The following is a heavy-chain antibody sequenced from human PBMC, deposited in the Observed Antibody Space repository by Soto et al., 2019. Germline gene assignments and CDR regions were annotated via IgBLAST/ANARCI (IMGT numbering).Heavy chain of an antibody. CDR3: ARDPDYGSGSYYNY. D-gene: IGHD3-10*01. Sequence: GGSLRLSCAASGFTFSSYGMHWVRQAPGKGLEWVAVIWYDGSNKYYADSVKGRFAISRDNSKNTLYLQMNSLRAEDTAVYYCARDPDYGSGSYYNYWGQGTLVTVSS. V-gene: IGHV3-33*01. CDR1: GFTFSSYG. J-gene: IGHJ4*02. CDR2: IWYDGSNK.